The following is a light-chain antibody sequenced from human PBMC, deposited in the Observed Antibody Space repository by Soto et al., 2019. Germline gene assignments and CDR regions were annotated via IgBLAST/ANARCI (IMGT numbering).Light chain of an antibody. CDR2: KAS. Sequence: YRASQSINSWLAWYQQKPGKAPNLLISKASSLNSGVPSRFSGSGSGAEFTLTICSVQPDESASYFCQQSAIPPTSFGQGTRLEIK. V-gene: IGKV1-5*03. CDR1: QSINSW. CDR3: QQSAIPPTS. J-gene: IGKJ5*01.